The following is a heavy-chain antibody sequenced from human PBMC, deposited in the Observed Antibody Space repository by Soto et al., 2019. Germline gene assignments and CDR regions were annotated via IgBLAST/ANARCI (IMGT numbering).Heavy chain of an antibody. CDR2: ISYDGSNK. CDR3: XKDIGSSGWXXSATLDY. Sequence: QVQLVESGGGVVQPGRSLRLSCAASGFTFSSYGMHWXXXXPXXXXXXXXVISYDGSNKYYADSVKGRFTISRDNSKNXXXXXMXSXRXXXXXXXXXXKDIGSSGWXXSATLDYWGQGTLVTVSS. V-gene: IGHV3-30*03. CDR1: GFTFSSYG. D-gene: IGHD6-25*01. J-gene: IGHJ4*02.